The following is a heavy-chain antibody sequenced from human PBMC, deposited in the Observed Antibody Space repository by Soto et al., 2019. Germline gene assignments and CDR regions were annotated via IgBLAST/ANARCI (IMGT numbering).Heavy chain of an antibody. J-gene: IGHJ4*02. D-gene: IGHD2-8*01. CDR1: GGPISSYY. CDR2: IYYSGST. Sequence: QVQLQESGPGLVKPSETLSLTCTVSGGPISSYYWSWIRQPPGKGLEWIGYIYYSGSTNYNPSLKSRVTISVDTSKNQFSLKLSSVTAADTAVYYCARHGDCTNGVCFDFDYWGQGTLVTVSS. CDR3: ARHGDCTNGVCFDFDY. V-gene: IGHV4-59*08.